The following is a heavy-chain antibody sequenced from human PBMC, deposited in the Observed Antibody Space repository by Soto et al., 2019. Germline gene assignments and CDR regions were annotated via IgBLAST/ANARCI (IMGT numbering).Heavy chain of an antibody. CDR1: GGTFSSYA. Sequence: QVQLVQSGAEVKKPGSSVKVSCKASGGTFSSYAISWVRQAPGQGLEWMGGIIPIFGTANYAQKFQGRVTITADEATSTAYMELSSLRSEDTAVYYCARRLGYCSSTSCPNYYYSGMDVWGQGTTVTVSS. V-gene: IGHV1-69*01. D-gene: IGHD2-2*01. CDR3: ARRLGYCSSTSCPNYYYSGMDV. J-gene: IGHJ6*02. CDR2: IIPIFGTA.